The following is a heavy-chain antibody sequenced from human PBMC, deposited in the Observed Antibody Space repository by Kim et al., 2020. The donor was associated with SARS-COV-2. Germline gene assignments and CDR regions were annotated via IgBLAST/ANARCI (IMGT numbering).Heavy chain of an antibody. CDR3: AHRTVWNDGGGFDF. Sequence: SGPTLVKPTQTLTLTCTFSGFSLSTSGLSVGWIRQPPGKALEWLALIYWDDDKRYSPSLKSRLTITKDTSKNQVVLTVTNMDPVDTATYYCAHRTVWNDGGGFDFWGQGTLVTVSS. CDR1: GFSLSTSGLS. CDR2: IYWDDDK. J-gene: IGHJ4*02. D-gene: IGHD1-1*01. V-gene: IGHV2-5*02.